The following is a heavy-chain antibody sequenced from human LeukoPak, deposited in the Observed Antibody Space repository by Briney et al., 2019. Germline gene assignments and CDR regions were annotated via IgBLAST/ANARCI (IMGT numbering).Heavy chain of an antibody. CDR1: GFTFSSYA. CDR3: AKFRTGRSTGSSGGFAY. CDR2: ISGSGGST. V-gene: IGHV3-23*01. J-gene: IGHJ4*02. D-gene: IGHD1-1*01. Sequence: GGSLRLSCAASGFTFSSYAMSWVRQAPGKGLEWVSAISGSGGSTYYADSVKGRFTISRDNSKNTLYLQMNSLRAEDPAVYYFAKFRTGRSTGSSGGFAYWGQGTLLTVSS.